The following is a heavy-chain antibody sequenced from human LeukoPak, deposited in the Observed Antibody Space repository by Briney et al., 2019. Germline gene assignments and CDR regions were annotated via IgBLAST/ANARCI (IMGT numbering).Heavy chain of an antibody. Sequence: PGGSLRLSCAVSGFTFSRQWMSWVRQAPGNELEGLANIKQDGSEKYYVDSVEGRFTISRDNAKNSLYLQMNSLRAEDTAVYYCARSYYGSGTSYGMDVWGQGTTVTVSS. V-gene: IGHV3-7*04. CDR2: IKQDGSEK. CDR3: ARSYYGSGTSYGMDV. J-gene: IGHJ6*02. CDR1: GFTFSRQW. D-gene: IGHD3-10*01.